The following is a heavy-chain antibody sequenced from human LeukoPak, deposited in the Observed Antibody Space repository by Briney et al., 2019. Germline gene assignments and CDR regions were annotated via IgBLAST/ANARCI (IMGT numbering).Heavy chain of an antibody. CDR1: GYTFTAYY. J-gene: IGHJ5*02. Sequence: ASVTVSYKASGYTFTAYYMHWVRQAPGQGLEWMGRINPNSGGTNYAQKFQGRVTMTRDTSSNTAYMEVSRLRSDDTAIYYCARDHYSSGSFDPWGQGTLVTVSS. CDR3: ARDHYSSGSFDP. D-gene: IGHD6-19*01. CDR2: INPNSGGT. V-gene: IGHV1-2*06.